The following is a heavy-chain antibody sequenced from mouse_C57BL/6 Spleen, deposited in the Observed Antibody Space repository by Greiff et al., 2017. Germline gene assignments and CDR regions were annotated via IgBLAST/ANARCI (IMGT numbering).Heavy chain of an antibody. D-gene: IGHD2-4*01. J-gene: IGHJ3*01. Sequence: EVMLVESGGGLVKPGGSLKLSCAASGFTFSDYGMHWVRQAPEKGLEWVAYISSGSSTTYYADTVKGRFTISRDNAKNTLFLQMTSLRSEDTAMYYYARGIYYDDDGGFADWGNGTLVTVSA. CDR2: ISSGSSTT. CDR3: ARGIYYDDDGGFAD. CDR1: GFTFSDYG. V-gene: IGHV5-17*01.